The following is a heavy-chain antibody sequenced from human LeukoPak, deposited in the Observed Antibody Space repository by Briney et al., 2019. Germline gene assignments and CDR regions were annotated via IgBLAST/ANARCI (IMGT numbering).Heavy chain of an antibody. CDR2: IRNNGGST. CDR1: GFTFSSYA. Sequence: PGGSLRLSCAASGFTFSSYAMSWVRQGPGKGLEWVSGIRNNGGSTYYGDSVKGRFTISRDNSKSTLYLQMNSLRAEDTAVYYCAKAGVMYNWNDLPHNYYYYYMDVWGKGTTVTVSS. J-gene: IGHJ6*03. D-gene: IGHD1-1*01. V-gene: IGHV3-23*01. CDR3: AKAGVMYNWNDLPHNYYYYYMDV.